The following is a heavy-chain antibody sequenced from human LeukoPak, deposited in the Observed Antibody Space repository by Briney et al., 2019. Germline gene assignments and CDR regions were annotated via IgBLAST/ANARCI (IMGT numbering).Heavy chain of an antibody. CDR1: GFTFSTYS. J-gene: IGHJ4*02. D-gene: IGHD1/OR15-1a*01. CDR2: ISSSGTI. Sequence: GGSLRLSCAASGFTFSTYSMNWVRQAPGKGLEWVSYISSSGTIYYADSVKGRFTISRDNAKNSLYLQMNSLRAEDTAVYYCARDQGNWNIDYWGQGTLVTVSS. CDR3: ARDQGNWNIDY. V-gene: IGHV3-48*04.